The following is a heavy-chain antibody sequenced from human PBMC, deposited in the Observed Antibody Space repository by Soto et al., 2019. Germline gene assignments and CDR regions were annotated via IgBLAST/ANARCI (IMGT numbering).Heavy chain of an antibody. J-gene: IGHJ5*02. D-gene: IGHD3-16*01. V-gene: IGHV3-48*02. CDR2: ISAGSDAI. CDR1: GFIFSTYT. CDR3: VRLSTTSSVGALFAP. Sequence: EGQLVESGGGLVLPGGSLRLSCAASGFIFSTYTLNWVRQAPGKGLEWVSYISAGSDAIHYADSVKGRFTLSRDNAKNSLSLQMKRLRDEDTAVYYCVRLSTTSSVGALFAPWRQGPLVTVSS.